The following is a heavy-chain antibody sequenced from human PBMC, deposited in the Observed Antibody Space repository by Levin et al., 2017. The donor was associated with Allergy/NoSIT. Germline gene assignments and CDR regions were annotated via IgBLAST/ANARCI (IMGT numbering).Heavy chain of an antibody. CDR2: ISYDGSNK. V-gene: IGHV3-30*03. CDR1: GFTFSSYG. J-gene: IGHJ4*02. Sequence: GGSLRLSCAASGFTFSSYGMHWVRQAPGKGLEWVAVISYDGSNKYYADSVKGRFTISRDNSKNTLYLQMNSLRAEDTAVYYCATGNVDTAMAPFDYWGQGTLVTVSS. CDR3: ATGNVDTAMAPFDY. D-gene: IGHD5-18*01.